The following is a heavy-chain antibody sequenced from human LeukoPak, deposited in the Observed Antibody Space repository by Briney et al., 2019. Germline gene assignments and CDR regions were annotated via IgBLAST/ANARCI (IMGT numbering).Heavy chain of an antibody. CDR2: IIPILGIA. CDR1: GGTFSSYA. CDR3: ARDLDDFLDY. D-gene: IGHD3/OR15-3a*01. V-gene: IGHV1-69*04. J-gene: IGHJ4*02. Sequence: SVKVSRKASGGTFSSYAISWVRQAPGQGLEWMGRIIPILGIANYAQKFQGRVTITADKSTSTAYMELSSLRSEDTAVYYCARDLDDFLDYWGQGTLVTVSS.